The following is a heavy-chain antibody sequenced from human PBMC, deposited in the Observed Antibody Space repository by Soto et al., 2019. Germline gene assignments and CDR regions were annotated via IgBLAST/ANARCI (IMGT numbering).Heavy chain of an antibody. D-gene: IGHD3-3*01. CDR3: ARAPYDFWSGYYAPYYYGMDV. CDR1: GDSVSSNSAA. Sequence: SQTLSLTCAISGDSVSSNSAAWNWIRQSPSRGLEWLGRTFYRSKLYNDYAVSVKSRITINPDTSKNQFSLQLNSVTPEDTAVYYCARAPYDFWSGYYAPYYYGMDVWGQGTTVTSP. CDR2: TFYRSKLYN. J-gene: IGHJ6*02. V-gene: IGHV6-1*01.